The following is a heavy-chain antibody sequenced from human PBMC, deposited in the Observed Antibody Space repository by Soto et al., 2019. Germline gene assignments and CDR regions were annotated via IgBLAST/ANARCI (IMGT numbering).Heavy chain of an antibody. CDR1: GGAISSGRYS. CDR3: ARVPGP. J-gene: IGHJ5*02. Sequence: TLYLTCAISGGAISSGRYSWSSIRQPPGKALEWIGYIYHSGSTYYNPSLKSRVTISVDRSKNQLSLKLNSVTAADTAVYYCARVPGPWGQGTLVTV. CDR2: IYHSGST. V-gene: IGHV4-30-2*01.